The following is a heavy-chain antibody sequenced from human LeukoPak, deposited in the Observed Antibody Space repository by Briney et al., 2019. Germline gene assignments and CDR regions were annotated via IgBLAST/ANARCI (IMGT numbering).Heavy chain of an antibody. CDR1: GYTFIDYF. Sequence: ASVKVSCKASGYTFIDYFIHWVRQAPGQGLEWMGWINPNTGGTNYAQKFQGRVTMTRDTSINTAYMELIRLRSDDTALYYCARTKYRSGWYGHFDYWGQGTLVTVSS. D-gene: IGHD6-19*01. CDR3: ARTKYRSGWYGHFDY. CDR2: INPNTGGT. V-gene: IGHV1-2*02. J-gene: IGHJ4*02.